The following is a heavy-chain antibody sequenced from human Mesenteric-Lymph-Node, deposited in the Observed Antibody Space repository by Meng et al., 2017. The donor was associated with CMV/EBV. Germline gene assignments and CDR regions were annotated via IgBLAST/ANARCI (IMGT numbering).Heavy chain of an antibody. CDR3: ARDSGSGRTYYYYGMDV. J-gene: IGHJ6*02. D-gene: IGHD3-3*01. CDR1: GFTFSSYS. V-gene: IGHV3-48*04. Sequence: GESLKISCAASGFTFSSYSMNWVRQAPGKGLEWVSYISSSGSTIYYADSVKGRFTISRDNAKNSLYLQMNSLRAEDTAVYYCARDSGSGRTYYYYGMDVWGQGTTVTVSS. CDR2: ISSSGSTI.